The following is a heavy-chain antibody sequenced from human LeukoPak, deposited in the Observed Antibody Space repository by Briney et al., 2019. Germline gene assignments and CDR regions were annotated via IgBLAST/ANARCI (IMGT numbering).Heavy chain of an antibody. CDR2: ISSKSTTI. CDR3: ASRLVGGTTSY. CDR1: GFTFSSYS. V-gene: IGHV3-48*01. Sequence: SGGSLRLSCAASGFTFSSYSINWVRQAPGKGLEWVSYISSKSTTIYYADSVKGRFTISRDNARNSLYLQMDSLRAEDTAVYYCASRLVGGTTSYWGQGTLVTVSS. D-gene: IGHD1-26*01. J-gene: IGHJ4*02.